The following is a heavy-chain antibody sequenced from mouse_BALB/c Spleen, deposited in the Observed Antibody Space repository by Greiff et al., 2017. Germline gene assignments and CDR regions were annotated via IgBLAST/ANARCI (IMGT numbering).Heavy chain of an antibody. CDR2: IYPGDGDT. D-gene: IGHD1-1*01. Sequence: VQLQQSGAELARPGASVKLSCKASGYTFTSYWMQWVKQRPGQGLEWIGAIYPGDGDTRYTQKFKGKATLTADKSSSTAYMQLSSLASEDSAVYYCARMDYGSRTWFAYWGQGTLVTVSA. CDR3: ARMDYGSRTWFAY. CDR1: GYTFTSYW. J-gene: IGHJ3*01. V-gene: IGHV1-87*01.